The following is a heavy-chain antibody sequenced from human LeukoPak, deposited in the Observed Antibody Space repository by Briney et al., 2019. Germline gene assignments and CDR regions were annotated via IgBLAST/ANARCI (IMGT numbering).Heavy chain of an antibody. CDR2: ISSSGSTI. CDR3: ARDPYSNYGPSYFDY. D-gene: IGHD4-11*01. Sequence: PGGSLRLSCAASGFTFSDYYMSWIRQAPGKGLEWVSYISSSGSTIYYADSVKGRFTISRDNSKNTLYLQMNSLRAEDTAVYYCARDPYSNYGPSYFDYWGQGTLVTVSS. J-gene: IGHJ4*02. CDR1: GFTFSDYY. V-gene: IGHV3-11*04.